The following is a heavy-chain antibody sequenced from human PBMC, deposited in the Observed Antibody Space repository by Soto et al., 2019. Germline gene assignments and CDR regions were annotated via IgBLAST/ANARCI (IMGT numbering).Heavy chain of an antibody. CDR2: IYSGGNT. CDR3: ARVETAPGIWGAFDI. CDR1: GFTVSSNY. D-gene: IGHD2-15*01. Sequence: VQLVESGGGLVQPGGSLRLSCAASGFTVSSNYMSWVRQAPGKGLEWVSVIYSGGNTYYADSVKGRFTISRHNSKNPLYLQMNSLRAGDTAVYYCARVETAPGIWGAFDIWGQGTMVSVSS. V-gene: IGHV3-53*04. J-gene: IGHJ3*02.